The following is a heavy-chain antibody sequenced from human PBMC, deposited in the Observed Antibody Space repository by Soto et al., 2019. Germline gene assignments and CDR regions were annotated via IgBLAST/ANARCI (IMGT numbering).Heavy chain of an antibody. J-gene: IGHJ4*02. CDR3: AMGGSGYTWFNEF. CDR2: IIPVFQTA. Sequence: QAQLVQSGAEVKKPGSSVKVSCKASGGLFSSYPISWVRQVPGHGLEWMGGIIPVFQTAYYTQRFQGRVTITANESTNTAYMELSSLRSEDTAIYYCAMGGSGYTWFNEFWGQGTLVTVSS. V-gene: IGHV1-69*01. CDR1: GGLFSSYP. D-gene: IGHD3-22*01.